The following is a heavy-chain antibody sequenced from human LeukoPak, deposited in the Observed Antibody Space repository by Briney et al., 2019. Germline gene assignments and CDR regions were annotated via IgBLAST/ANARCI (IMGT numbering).Heavy chain of an antibody. V-gene: IGHV4-59*01. J-gene: IGHJ4*02. D-gene: IGHD6-19*01. Sequence: SETLSLTCSVSGDSITSYYWNWIRQPPGKGLQWIAYINYSGRTNYNPSVKSRLTISVDTSKNQFFLKLSSVTAADTAVYYCARWSLHSSGWYFDFWGQGALVTVSS. CDR2: INYSGRT. CDR3: ARWSLHSSGWYFDF. CDR1: GDSITSYY.